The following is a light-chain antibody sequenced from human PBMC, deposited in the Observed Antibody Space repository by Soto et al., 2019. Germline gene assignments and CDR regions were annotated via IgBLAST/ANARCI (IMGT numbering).Light chain of an antibody. CDR3: QQYGSSGT. CDR1: QSVSSN. Sequence: EIVLTQSPATLSVSPGERATLSCRASQSVSSNLAWHQQKPGQAPRILMYGASNRATGIPDRFSGSGSGTDFTLTISRLEPEDFAVYYCQQYGSSGTFGQGTKVDI. V-gene: IGKV3-20*01. J-gene: IGKJ1*01. CDR2: GAS.